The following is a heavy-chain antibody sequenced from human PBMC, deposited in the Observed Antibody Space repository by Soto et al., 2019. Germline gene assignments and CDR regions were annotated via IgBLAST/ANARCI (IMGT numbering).Heavy chain of an antibody. CDR1: GFTFSSYG. CDR2: IWYDGSNK. D-gene: IGHD6-6*01. J-gene: IGHJ1*01. CDR3: ARDGLQRGIAARPISEYFQH. V-gene: IGHV3-33*01. Sequence: PGGSLRLSCAASGFTFSSYGMHWVRQAPGKGLEWVAVIWYDGSNKYYADSVKGRFTISRDNSKNTLYLQMNSLRAEDTAVYYCARDGLQRGIAARPISEYFQHWGQGTLVTVSS.